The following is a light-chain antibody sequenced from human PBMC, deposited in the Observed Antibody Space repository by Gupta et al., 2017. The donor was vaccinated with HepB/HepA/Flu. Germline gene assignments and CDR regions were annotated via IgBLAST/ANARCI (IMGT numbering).Light chain of an antibody. J-gene: IGLJ1*01. CDR3: SSSSSSSTRV. CDR2: DVT. Sequence: QSALTQPASVSGSPGQSITISCTGTSSAVGDYNYVSWYQQHSGKAPTLLIYDVTNRPSGVSNRFSGSKSGNTASLSISGLQAEDEADYYCSSSSSSSTRVFGTGTKGTVL. CDR1: SSAVGDYNY. V-gene: IGLV2-14*03.